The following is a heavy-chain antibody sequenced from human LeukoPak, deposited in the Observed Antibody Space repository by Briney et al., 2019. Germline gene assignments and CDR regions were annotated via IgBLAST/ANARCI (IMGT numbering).Heavy chain of an antibody. CDR2: ISSSSRYK. CDR1: GFTFNSYS. J-gene: IGHJ3*02. D-gene: IGHD4-17*01. Sequence: GGSLRLSCAASGFTFNSYSMMWGRQAPGKGLEGVSSISSSSRYKSYADSVKGRFTISRDNAKNSLYLQINRLRAEDTAVYYCARDRPVTTLAAFDIWGQGTMVTVSS. V-gene: IGHV3-21*01. CDR3: ARDRPVTTLAAFDI.